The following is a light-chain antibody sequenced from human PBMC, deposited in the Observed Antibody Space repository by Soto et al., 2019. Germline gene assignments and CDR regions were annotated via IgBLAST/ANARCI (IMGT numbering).Light chain of an antibody. V-gene: IGLV1-44*01. CDR2: SNN. Sequence: QSVLTQPPSASGTPGQKFTISCSGSRSNIGSFTVNWYQHLPGTAPKLLIYSNNHRPSGVPGRFSGSKSGTSASLAISGLKSEDESTYYCAAWDDSLNGWVFGGGTKVTVL. CDR3: AAWDDSLNGWV. CDR1: RSNIGSFT. J-gene: IGLJ3*02.